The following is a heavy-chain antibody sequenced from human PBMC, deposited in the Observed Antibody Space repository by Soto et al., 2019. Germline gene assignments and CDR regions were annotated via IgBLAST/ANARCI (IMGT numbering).Heavy chain of an antibody. J-gene: IGHJ4*02. D-gene: IGHD3-22*01. CDR3: ARARSSGYYLYYFDY. CDR1: GYTFTSYY. Sequence: GASVKVSCKASGYTFTSYYMHWVRQAPGQGLEWMGIINPNSGGTNYAQKFQGWVTMTRDTSISTAYMELSRLRSDDTAVYYCARARSSGYYLYYFDYWGQGTLVTVSS. CDR2: INPNSGGT. V-gene: IGHV1-2*04.